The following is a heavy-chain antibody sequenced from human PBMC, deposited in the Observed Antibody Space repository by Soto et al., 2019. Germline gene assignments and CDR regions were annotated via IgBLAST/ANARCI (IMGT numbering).Heavy chain of an antibody. J-gene: IGHJ5*02. D-gene: IGHD3-22*01. CDR1: GFTFSNYW. CDR3: AKRPKSSGYYSGHWFDP. CDR2: ISGSGGST. Sequence: GGSLRLSSAVSGFTFSNYWMHWVSQAPGKGMEWVSAISGSGGSTYYADSVKGRFTISRDNSKNTLYLQMNSLRAEDTAVYYCAKRPKSSGYYSGHWFDPWGQGTLVTVSS. V-gene: IGHV3-23*01.